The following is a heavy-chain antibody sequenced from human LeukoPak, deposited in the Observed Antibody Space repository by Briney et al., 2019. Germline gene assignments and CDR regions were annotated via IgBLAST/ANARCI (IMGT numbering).Heavy chain of an antibody. CDR3: AKSTSSWERVDY. J-gene: IGHJ4*02. CDR1: GFTFSSYA. Sequence: TGGSLRLSCAASGFTFSSYAMSCVRQAPGKGLEWVSSISGNSGRTYYADSVKGRFSISRDNSNNTLYLQMNSLRAEDAAVYYCAKSTSSWERVDYWGQGTLVTVPS. CDR2: ISGNSGRT. D-gene: IGHD6-13*01. V-gene: IGHV3-23*01.